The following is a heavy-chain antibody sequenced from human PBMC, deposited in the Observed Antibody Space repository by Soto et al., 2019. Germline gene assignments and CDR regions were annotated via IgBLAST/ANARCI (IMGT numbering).Heavy chain of an antibody. Sequence: EVQLVESGGGLVQPGGSLRLSCAASGFTFSDHYMDWVRQAPGKGLEWIGRIRNKANTYTTEDAASVQGRFTISRDDSKSSLYLQMNSLKTEDTAVYYCAGGVGGTSGHYDFDYWGQGTLVTVSS. CDR3: AGGVGGTSGHYDFDY. CDR2: IRNKANTYTT. J-gene: IGHJ4*02. D-gene: IGHD1-26*01. V-gene: IGHV3-72*01. CDR1: GFTFSDHY.